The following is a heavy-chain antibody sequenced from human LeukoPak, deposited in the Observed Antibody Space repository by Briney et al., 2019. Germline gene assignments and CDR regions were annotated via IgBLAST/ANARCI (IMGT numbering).Heavy chain of an antibody. CDR1: GFTFSSYT. Sequence: SGGSLRLSCAASGFTFSSYTMNWIRQAPGKGLEWISFINTKSKAIYYADSVKGRLTISRDNARNLLHLQMNSLRAEDTALYFCVRDQDWAFDYWGQGTLVTVSS. J-gene: IGHJ4*02. V-gene: IGHV3-48*01. CDR2: INTKSKAI. D-gene: IGHD3-9*01. CDR3: VRDQDWAFDY.